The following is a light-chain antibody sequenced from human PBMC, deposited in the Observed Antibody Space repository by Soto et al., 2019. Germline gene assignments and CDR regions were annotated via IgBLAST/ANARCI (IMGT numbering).Light chain of an antibody. J-gene: IGKJ1*01. CDR1: QGISSY. Sequence: DIQLTPSPSFLSASVGDRVTITCRASQGISSYLAWYQQKPGKAPRLLIYDASSLQSGVPSRFSGIGSGTEFTLTISSLQPDDFATYYCQQYNSHWTFGQGTKVDIK. CDR3: QQYNSHWT. CDR2: DAS. V-gene: IGKV1-9*01.